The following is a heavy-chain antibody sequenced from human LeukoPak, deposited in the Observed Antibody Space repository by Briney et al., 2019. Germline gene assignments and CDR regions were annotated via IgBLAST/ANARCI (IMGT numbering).Heavy chain of an antibody. CDR3: ARSPSMITFGGVPNLFDY. V-gene: IGHV1-69*06. CDR1: GGTFSSYT. Sequence: ASVTVSCKASGGTFSSYTISWVRQAPGQGLEWMGGIIPLFGTANYAQKFQGRVTITADKSTSTAYMELSSLRSEDTAVYYCARSPSMITFGGVPNLFDYWGQGTRVTVSS. CDR2: IIPLFGTA. J-gene: IGHJ4*02. D-gene: IGHD3-16*01.